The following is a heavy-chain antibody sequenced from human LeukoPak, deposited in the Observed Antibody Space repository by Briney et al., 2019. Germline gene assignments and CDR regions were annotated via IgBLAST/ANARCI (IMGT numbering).Heavy chain of an antibody. J-gene: IGHJ4*02. CDR2: IYYDVST. CDR1: GGSISSSRYY. CDR3: ARHDWRF. Sequence: PSETLSLTCTVSGGSISSSRYYWGWIRQPPGKGLELIGSIYYDVSTFYNPSLKSRVTISIDTSKNQFSLKLSSVTAADTAVYYCARHDWRFWGQGTLVTVSS. V-gene: IGHV4-39*01. D-gene: IGHD3-9*01.